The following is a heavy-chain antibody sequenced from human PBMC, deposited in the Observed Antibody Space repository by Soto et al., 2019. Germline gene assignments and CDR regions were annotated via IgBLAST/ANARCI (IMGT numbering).Heavy chain of an antibody. V-gene: IGHV3-23*01. CDR2: ISGGGHNT. CDR3: VRWGYTVYDFTPRSGYYFCNGVDA. Sequence: GGSLRLSCAASGFSFIDFAMRWVRQAPGKGLEWVAPISGGGHNTYYPESLKGRFTISRDNSKNTLSLQVKSLRAEDTAVYYCVRWGYTVYDFTPRSGYYFCNGVDAWGQGTTVTVSS. J-gene: IGHJ6*02. D-gene: IGHD5-12*01. CDR1: GFSFIDFA.